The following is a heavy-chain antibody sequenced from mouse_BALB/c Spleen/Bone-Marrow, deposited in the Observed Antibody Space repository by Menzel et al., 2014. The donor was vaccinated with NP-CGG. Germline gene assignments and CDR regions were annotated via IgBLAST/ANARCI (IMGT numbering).Heavy chain of an antibody. J-gene: IGHJ4*01. V-gene: IGHV1-80*01. CDR3: ARSELGRYYAMDY. CDR1: GYAFXSYW. D-gene: IGHD4-1*01. Sequence: VQLQQSGAELVRPGSSVKISCKASGYAFXSYWMNWVKQRPGQGLEWIGQIYPGDGDTNYNGKFKGKATLTADKSSSTAYMQLSSLTSEDSAVYFCARSELGRYYAMDYWGQGTSVTVSS. CDR2: IYPGDGDT.